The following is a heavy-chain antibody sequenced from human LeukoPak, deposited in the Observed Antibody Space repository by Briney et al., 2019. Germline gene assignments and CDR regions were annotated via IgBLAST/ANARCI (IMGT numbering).Heavy chain of an antibody. CDR2: IKQDGSET. V-gene: IGHV3-7*01. Sequence: GGSLRLSCAASGFTFSNYWINWVRQAPGKGLEWVANIKQDGSETYCVDSVKGRFTISRDNAKNTLYLQMNSLRPEDTAVYFCARGPPMYSYGSTAYHYDYFEYWGQGTLVTVSS. J-gene: IGHJ4*02. CDR3: ARGPPMYSYGSTAYHYDYFEY. D-gene: IGHD3-22*01. CDR1: GFTFSNYW.